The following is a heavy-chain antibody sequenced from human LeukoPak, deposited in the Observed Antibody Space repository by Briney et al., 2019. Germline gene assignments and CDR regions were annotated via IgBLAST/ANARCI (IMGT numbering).Heavy chain of an antibody. V-gene: IGHV3-7*01. CDR1: GFTFSSYW. D-gene: IGHD3-10*02. CDR2: IKQDGSEK. J-gene: IGHJ6*04. CDR3: AELGITMIGGV. Sequence: GGSLRLSCEASGFTFSSYWMSWVRQAPGKGLEWVANIKQDGSEKKYLDSVKGRFTISRDNAKNSLYLQMNSLRAEDTAVYYCAELGITMIGGVWGKGTTVTISS.